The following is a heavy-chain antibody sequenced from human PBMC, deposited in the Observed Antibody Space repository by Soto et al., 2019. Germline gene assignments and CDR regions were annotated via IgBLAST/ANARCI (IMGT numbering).Heavy chain of an antibody. CDR1: GYTFTGYY. V-gene: IGHV1-2*04. CDR3: ARDVGVGYSSGIDY. D-gene: IGHD6-19*01. J-gene: IGHJ4*02. Sequence: QVQLVQSGAEVKKPGASVKVSCKASGYTFTGYYMHWVRQAPGQGLEWMGWINPNSGGTNYAQKFQGWVTMTRDTSISTAYMELSRLRSDDTAVYDCARDVGVGYSSGIDYWGQGTLVTVSS. CDR2: INPNSGGT.